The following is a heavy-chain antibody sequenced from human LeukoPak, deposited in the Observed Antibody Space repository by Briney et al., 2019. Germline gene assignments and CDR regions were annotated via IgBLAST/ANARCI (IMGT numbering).Heavy chain of an antibody. D-gene: IGHD6-13*01. Sequence: SETLSLTCTVSGGSSSCYYWSWIRQPPGKGVEWIGYIYYSGSTNYNPSLRSRVTISVDTSKNQFSLTLSSVTAADTAVYYRARGLRSSSWTHYFDYWGQGTLVTVSS. CDR1: GGSSSCYY. V-gene: IGHV4-59*01. CDR2: IYYSGST. J-gene: IGHJ4*02. CDR3: ARGLRSSSWTHYFDY.